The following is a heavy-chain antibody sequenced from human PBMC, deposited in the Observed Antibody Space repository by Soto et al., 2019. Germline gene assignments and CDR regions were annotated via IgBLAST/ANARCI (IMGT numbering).Heavy chain of an antibody. J-gene: IGHJ6*02. CDR3: ASTPGLLSGDIYGMDV. CDR1: GGSISSGGYY. D-gene: IGHD3-10*01. V-gene: IGHV4-31*03. CDR2: IYYSGST. Sequence: PSETLSLTGTVSGGSISSGGYYWSWIRQHPGKGLEWIGYIYYSGSTYYNPSLKSRVTISVDTSKNQFSLKLSSVSAADTAVYYCASTPGLLSGDIYGMDVWGQGTTVTV.